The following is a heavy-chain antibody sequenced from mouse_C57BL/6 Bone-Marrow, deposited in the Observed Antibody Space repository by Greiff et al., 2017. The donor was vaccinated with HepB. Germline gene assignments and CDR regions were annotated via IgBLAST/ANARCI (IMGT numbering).Heavy chain of an antibody. CDR2: IWSGGST. V-gene: IGHV2-2*01. J-gene: IGHJ1*03. Sequence: VHLVESGPGLVQPSQSLSITCTVSGFSLTSYGVHWVRQSPGKGLEWLGVIWSGGSTDYNAAFISRLSISKDNSKSQVFFKMNSLQADDTAIYYCARKNYYGHWYFDVWGTGTTVTVSS. CDR3: ARKNYYGHWYFDV. D-gene: IGHD1-1*01. CDR1: GFSLTSYG.